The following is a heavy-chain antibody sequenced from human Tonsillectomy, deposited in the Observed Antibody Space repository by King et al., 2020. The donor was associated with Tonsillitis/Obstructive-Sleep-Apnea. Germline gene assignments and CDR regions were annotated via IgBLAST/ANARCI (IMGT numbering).Heavy chain of an antibody. CDR1: GGSISSSNW. V-gene: IGHV4-4*02. CDR2: IYHSGST. D-gene: IGHD2-2*01. Sequence: VQLQESGPGLVKPSGTLSLTCAVSGGSISSSNWWSWVRQPPGKGLEWIGKIYHSGSTDYNPSLTSRVTISVDKSKNNFSLRLSSVTAADTAVYYCARGYCSSPSCHGDDAFDIWGQGTMVTVSS. J-gene: IGHJ3*02. CDR3: ARGYCSSPSCHGDDAFDI.